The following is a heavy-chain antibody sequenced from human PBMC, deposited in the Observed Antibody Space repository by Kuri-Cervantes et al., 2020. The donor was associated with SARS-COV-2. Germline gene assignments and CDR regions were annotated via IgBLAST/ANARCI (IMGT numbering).Heavy chain of an antibody. V-gene: IGHV3-21*01. CDR1: GFTFSSYS. D-gene: IGHD6-13*01. CDR2: ISSSSSYI. J-gene: IGHJ4*02. Sequence: GESLKIACAASGFTFSSYSMNWVRQAPGKGLEWVSSISSSSSYIYYADSVKGRFTISRDNAKNSLYLQTNSLRAEDTAVYYCARVRSWDEYFDYWGQGTLVTVSS. CDR3: ARVRSWDEYFDY.